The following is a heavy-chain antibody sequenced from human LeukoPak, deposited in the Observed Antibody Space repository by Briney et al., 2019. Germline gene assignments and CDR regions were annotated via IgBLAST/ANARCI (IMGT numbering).Heavy chain of an antibody. Sequence: SETLSLTCAVYGGSFSGYYWSWIRQPPGKGQEWIGEINHSGSTNYNPSLKSRVTISVDTSKNQFSLKLSSVTAADTAVYYCARAGAWIQLWPRRNWFDPWGQGTLVTVSS. V-gene: IGHV4-34*01. D-gene: IGHD5-18*01. CDR3: ARAGAWIQLWPRRNWFDP. CDR1: GGSFSGYY. J-gene: IGHJ5*02. CDR2: INHSGST.